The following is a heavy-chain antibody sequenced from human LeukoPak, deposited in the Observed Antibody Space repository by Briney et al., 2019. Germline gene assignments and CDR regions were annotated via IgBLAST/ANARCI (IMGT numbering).Heavy chain of an antibody. CDR2: IYYSGSA. D-gene: IGHD6-19*01. J-gene: IGHJ4*02. CDR1: GGSISSGDSY. Sequence: PSETLSLTCTVSGGSISSGDSYWSWIRHLPGKGLEWIGYIYYSGSAYYNPSLKSRVSISVDTSKNQFSLQLNSVTPEDTAVYYCARDVGSSGWYTFDYWGQGTLVTVSS. V-gene: IGHV4-31*03. CDR3: ARDVGSSGWYTFDY.